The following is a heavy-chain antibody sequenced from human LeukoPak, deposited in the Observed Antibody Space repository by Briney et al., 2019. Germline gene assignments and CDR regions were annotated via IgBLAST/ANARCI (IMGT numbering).Heavy chain of an antibody. V-gene: IGHV1-69*04. Sequence: ASVKVSCKASGGTFSSYAISWVRQAPGQGLEWMGRIIPILGIANYAQKFQGRVTIIADKSTSTAYMELSSLRFEDTAVYYCARESYCSGGSCYIGGWFDPWGQGTLVTVSS. D-gene: IGHD2-15*01. CDR2: IIPILGIA. CDR1: GGTFSSYA. J-gene: IGHJ5*02. CDR3: ARESYCSGGSCYIGGWFDP.